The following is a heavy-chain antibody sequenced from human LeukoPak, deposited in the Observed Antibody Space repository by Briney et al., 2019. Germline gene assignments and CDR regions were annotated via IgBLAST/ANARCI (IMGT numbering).Heavy chain of an antibody. J-gene: IGHJ5*02. CDR3: ASAIYCSSTSCHPWFDP. D-gene: IGHD2-2*01. Sequence: SGGSLRLSCPAAGFTFSSYWMSWVRQAPGKGLEWVANIKQDGSEEYYVDSVKGRFTISRDNAKHSLYLQMNSLRAEDTAVYYCASAIYCSSTSCHPWFDPWGQGTLVTVSS. V-gene: IGHV3-7*01. CDR1: GFTFSSYW. CDR2: IKQDGSEE.